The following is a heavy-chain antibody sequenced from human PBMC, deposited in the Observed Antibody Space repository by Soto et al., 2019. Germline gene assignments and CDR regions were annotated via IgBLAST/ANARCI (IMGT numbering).Heavy chain of an antibody. CDR2: IYYSGST. Sequence: PSETLSLTCTVSGGSISSGDYYWSWIRQPPGKGLEWIGYIYYSGSTYYNPSLKSRVTISVDTSKNQFSLKLSSVTAADTAVYYCARDRVYSSSPSYDFDYWGQGTLVTVS. J-gene: IGHJ4*02. V-gene: IGHV4-30-4*01. CDR1: GGSISSGDYY. D-gene: IGHD6-6*01. CDR3: ARDRVYSSSPSYDFDY.